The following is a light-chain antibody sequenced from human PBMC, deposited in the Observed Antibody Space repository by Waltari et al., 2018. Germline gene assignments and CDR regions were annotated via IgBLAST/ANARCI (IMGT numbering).Light chain of an antibody. CDR2: EVN. V-gene: IGLV2-8*01. J-gene: IGLJ3*02. CDR1: SSDIGTYNY. Sequence: QSALTQPPSASGSPGQSVAITCTGTSSDIGTYNYVSWYPQHPGKGPKLMIYEVNQRPSGVPDRFSASKSGNTASLTVSGLQAEDEADYYCSSYAGVKHWLFGGGTKLTVL. CDR3: SSYAGVKHWL.